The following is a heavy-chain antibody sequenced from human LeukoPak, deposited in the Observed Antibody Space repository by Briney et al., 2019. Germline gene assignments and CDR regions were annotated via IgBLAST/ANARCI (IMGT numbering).Heavy chain of an antibody. CDR2: IGSSSSYI. D-gene: IGHD3-10*01. J-gene: IGHJ4*02. CDR1: GFTFSIYS. Sequence: GGSLRPSCAASGFTFSIYSMNWVRQAPGKGLEWVSSIGSSSSYIYYADSVKGRFTISRDNANNSLYLQMNSLRAEDTAVYYCARNLPYNYYGSGSYYTAIDYWGQGTLVTVSS. V-gene: IGHV3-21*01. CDR3: ARNLPYNYYGSGSYYTAIDY.